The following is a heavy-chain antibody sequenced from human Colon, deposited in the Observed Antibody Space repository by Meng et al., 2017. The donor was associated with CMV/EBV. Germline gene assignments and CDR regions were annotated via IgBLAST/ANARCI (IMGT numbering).Heavy chain of an antibody. CDR1: GYTFISYG. D-gene: IGHD3-16*01. CDR3: ARGLQNGFFDY. Sequence: ASVKVSCKASGYTFISYGISWVRQAPGQGLEWMGWINGYNGDTIYAQNLQGRVTMTTNALTSTAYMEVRSLRSDDTAVYYCARGLQNGFFDYWGQGTLVTAPQ. CDR2: INGYNGDT. J-gene: IGHJ4*02. V-gene: IGHV1-18*01.